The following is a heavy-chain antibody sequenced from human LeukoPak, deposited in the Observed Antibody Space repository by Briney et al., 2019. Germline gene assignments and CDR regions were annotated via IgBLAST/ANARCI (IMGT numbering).Heavy chain of an antibody. V-gene: IGHV3-30*03. CDR3: ATELDRGFPYGDIDY. D-gene: IGHD4-17*01. Sequence: PGRSLRLSCVASGFTFSSYGMHWVRQAPGKGLEWVAVISYDGSNKYYADSVKGRFTISRDNSKNTLYLQMNSLRAEDTAVYYCATELDRGFPYGDIDYWGQGTLVTVSS. CDR1: GFTFSSYG. CDR2: ISYDGSNK. J-gene: IGHJ4*02.